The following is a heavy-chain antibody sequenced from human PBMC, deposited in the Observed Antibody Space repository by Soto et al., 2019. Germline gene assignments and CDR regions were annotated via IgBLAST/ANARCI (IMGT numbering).Heavy chain of an antibody. CDR3: ARDYDSSGRQHDAFDI. J-gene: IGHJ3*02. Sequence: SVKVSCKASGGTFSSYAISWVRQAPGQGLEWMGGIIPIFGTANYAQKFQGRVTITADESTSTAYMELSSLRSEDTAVYYCARDYDSSGRQHDAFDIWGQGTMVTVSS. CDR2: IIPIFGTA. D-gene: IGHD3-22*01. CDR1: GGTFSSYA. V-gene: IGHV1-69*13.